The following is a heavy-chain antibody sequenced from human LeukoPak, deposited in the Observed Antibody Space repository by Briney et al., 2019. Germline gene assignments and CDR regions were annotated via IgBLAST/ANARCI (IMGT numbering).Heavy chain of an antibody. Sequence: ASVKVSCKASGYTFTSYGISWVRQAPGQGLEWMGWISAYNGNTNYAQKLQGRVTMTTDTSTSTAYMELRSLRSDDTAVYYCARGTERITIFGVVMGGTQGFDYWGPGTLVTVSS. J-gene: IGHJ4*02. V-gene: IGHV1-18*01. CDR3: ARGTERITIFGVVMGGTQGFDY. CDR2: ISAYNGNT. D-gene: IGHD3-3*01. CDR1: GYTFTSYG.